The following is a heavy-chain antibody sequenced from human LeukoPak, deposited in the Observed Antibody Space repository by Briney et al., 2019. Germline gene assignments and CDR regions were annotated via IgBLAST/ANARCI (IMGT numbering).Heavy chain of an antibody. CDR3: ASDSGSYSTNDAFDI. CDR1: GFTFSSYS. V-gene: IGHV3-21*01. J-gene: IGHJ3*02. Sequence: GGSLRLSCAASGFTFSSYSMNCVRQAPGKGLEWVSSISSSSSYIYYADSVKGRFTISRDNAKNSLYLQMNSLRAEDTAVYYCASDSGSYSTNDAFDIWGQGTMVTVSS. CDR2: ISSSSSYI. D-gene: IGHD1-26*01.